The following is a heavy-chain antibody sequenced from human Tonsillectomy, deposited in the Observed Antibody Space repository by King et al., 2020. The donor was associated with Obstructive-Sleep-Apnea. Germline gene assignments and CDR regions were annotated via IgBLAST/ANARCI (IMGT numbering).Heavy chain of an antibody. D-gene: IGHD3-10*01. Sequence: VQLQESGPGLVKPSETLSLMCTVSGGSISSYFWTWIRPPAGKGLEWIGRIYTSVSTNYNPSLNSRVTISVEMSKNQFSLKLSSVTAADTAVYYCAREGSGSRPFDYWGQGTLVTVSS. CDR1: GGSISSYF. CDR2: IYTSVST. J-gene: IGHJ4*02. V-gene: IGHV4-4*07. CDR3: AREGSGSRPFDY.